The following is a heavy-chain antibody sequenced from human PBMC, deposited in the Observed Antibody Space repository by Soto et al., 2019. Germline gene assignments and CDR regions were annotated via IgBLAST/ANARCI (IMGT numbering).Heavy chain of an antibody. D-gene: IGHD3-3*01. CDR2: LNQDESEE. Sequence: GGSLRLSCATSGLTFRSYWMSWVRQAPGKGLEWVANLNQDESEEQYVDSVMGRFTVTRDNAKKSMDLQMNRLRAEDTAVYYCSRAEDYDYWGGRPKYFDNWGQGIQVTVSS. J-gene: IGHJ4*02. CDR3: SRAEDYDYWGGRPKYFDN. V-gene: IGHV3-7*03. CDR1: GLTFRSYW.